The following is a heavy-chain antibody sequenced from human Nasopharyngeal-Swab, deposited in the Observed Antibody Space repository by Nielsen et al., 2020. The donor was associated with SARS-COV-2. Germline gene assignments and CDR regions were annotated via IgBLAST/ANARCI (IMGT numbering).Heavy chain of an antibody. V-gene: IGHV3-7*03. J-gene: IGHJ3*02. D-gene: IGHD3-10*01. CDR3: ARVPATVWSDAFDI. CDR1: GFTFSSYW. CDR2: IKQDGSEK. Sequence: GESLKISCAASGFTFSSYWMSWVRQAPGKGLEWVANIKQDGSEKYYVDPVKGRFTISRDNAKNSLYLQMNSLRAEDTAVYYCARVPATVWSDAFDIWGQGTMVTVSS.